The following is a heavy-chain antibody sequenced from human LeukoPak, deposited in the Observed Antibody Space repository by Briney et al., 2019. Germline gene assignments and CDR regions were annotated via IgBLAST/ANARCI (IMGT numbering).Heavy chain of an antibody. CDR1: GFTFSSYA. CDR2: ITSGGGGT. J-gene: IGHJ4*02. CDR3: AKVYSTWYNFDS. D-gene: IGHD6-13*01. V-gene: IGHV3-23*01. Sequence: PGGSLRLSCAASGFTFSSYAMNWVRQAPGKGLEWVSSITSGGGGTYHADSVKGRFTISRDNSKNTLYLQMNSLRAEDTAVYYCAKVYSTWYNFDSWGQGTLVTVSS.